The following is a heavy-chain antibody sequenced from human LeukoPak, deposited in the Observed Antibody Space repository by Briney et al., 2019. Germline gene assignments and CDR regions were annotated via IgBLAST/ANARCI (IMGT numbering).Heavy chain of an antibody. CDR2: IIPIFGKT. Sequence: SVKVSCKASGVTFSSYGITWVRQAPGQGLEWMGGIIPIFGKTNYAQKFQGRVTITADESTSTAYLEVNSLTSADTAMYYCARDQYGSSWHDDYYYYYMDVWGKGTTVTISS. V-gene: IGHV1-69*13. D-gene: IGHD6-13*01. CDR3: ARDQYGSSWHDDYYYYYMDV. CDR1: GVTFSSYG. J-gene: IGHJ6*03.